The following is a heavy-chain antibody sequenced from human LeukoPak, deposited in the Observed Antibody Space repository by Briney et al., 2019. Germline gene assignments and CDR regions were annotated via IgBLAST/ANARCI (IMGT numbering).Heavy chain of an antibody. CDR2: INRHTGDT. CDR3: ARDDFDFDS. V-gene: IGHV1-18*01. D-gene: IGHD3/OR15-3a*01. J-gene: IGHJ4*02. Sequence: GSSVNVSCKASVYTFVTYVISWVRQAPGQELEWMGWINRHTGDTKNAQKFHDRVTMTADQFTDPAYMEWRSLRSDDTAVYYCARDDFDFDSWGQGTLVTVS. CDR1: VYTFVTYV.